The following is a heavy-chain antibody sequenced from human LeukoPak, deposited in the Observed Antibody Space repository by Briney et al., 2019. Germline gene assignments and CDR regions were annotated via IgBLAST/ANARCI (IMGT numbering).Heavy chain of an antibody. Sequence: GGSLRLSCAVSGFTFSDYAMSWVRQAPGRGLEWVSSFSVSGENTYYADSVKGRFTISRDNSKNMLYLQMNSLTAEDSAVYYCAKEGDVVVTLSYYFDCWGQGTLVTVSS. CDR1: GFTFSDYA. J-gene: IGHJ4*02. CDR2: FSVSGENT. D-gene: IGHD3-22*01. V-gene: IGHV3-23*01. CDR3: AKEGDVVVTLSYYFDC.